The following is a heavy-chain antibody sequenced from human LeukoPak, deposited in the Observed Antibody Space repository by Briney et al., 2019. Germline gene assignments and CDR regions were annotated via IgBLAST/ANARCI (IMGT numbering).Heavy chain of an antibody. CDR1: GGTFSSYA. V-gene: IGHV1-69*05. Sequence: ASVKVSCKASGGTFSSYAISWVRQAPGQGLEWMGRIIPIFGTANYAQKFQGRVTITTDESTSTAYMELSSLRSEDTAVYYCARGSKVLVAATYDWGQGTLVTVSS. CDR2: IIPIFGTA. CDR3: ARGSKVLVAATYD. D-gene: IGHD2-15*01. J-gene: IGHJ4*02.